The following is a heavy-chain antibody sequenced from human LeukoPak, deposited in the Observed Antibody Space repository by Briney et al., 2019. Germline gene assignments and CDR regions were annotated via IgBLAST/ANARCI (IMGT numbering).Heavy chain of an antibody. CDR1: GYTFTGFY. D-gene: IGHD2-2*01. V-gene: IGHV1-2*02. J-gene: IGHJ5*02. CDR2: INPNSGDA. CDR3: ARGHCGSATCQRNWFDP. Sequence: ASVTVSCKASGYTFTGFYIHWLRQAPGQGLEWMGWINPNSGDANYAPKFQGRVTMTRDTSISTAYMELSSLRSDDTAVYYCARGHCGSATCQRNWFDPWGQGSLGTVSS.